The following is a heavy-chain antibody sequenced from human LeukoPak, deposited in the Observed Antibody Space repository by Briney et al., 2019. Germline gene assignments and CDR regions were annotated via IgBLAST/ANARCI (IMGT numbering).Heavy chain of an antibody. D-gene: IGHD3-9*01. Sequence: ASVKVSCKVSGYTLTELSMHWVRQAPGKGLEWMGGFDPEDGETIYAQKFQGRVTMTEDTSTDTAYMELSSLRAEDTAVYYCAKGGWDFDWLFHVPDNWGQGTLVTVSS. CDR3: AKGGWDFDWLFHVPDN. J-gene: IGHJ4*02. CDR1: GYTLTELS. CDR2: FDPEDGET. V-gene: IGHV1-24*01.